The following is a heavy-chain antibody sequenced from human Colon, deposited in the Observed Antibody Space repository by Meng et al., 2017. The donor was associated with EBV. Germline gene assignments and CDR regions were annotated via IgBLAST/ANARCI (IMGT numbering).Heavy chain of an antibody. CDR3: ATSGKDDSSGYYPRTRIVFYS. V-gene: IGHV4-4*02. D-gene: IGHD3-22*01. CDR2: IYHSGST. J-gene: IGHJ4*02. CDR1: NGSISSFNW. Sequence: QLKESGPGLVKPSGTLSPTCTAANGSISSFNWWSWVRQSPGKGLEWIGQIYHSGSTSYNPSLKNGVTLSLDKSKNQFSLHLTSVTAADTAVYYCATSGKDDSSGYYPRTRIVFYSWGQGALVTVAS.